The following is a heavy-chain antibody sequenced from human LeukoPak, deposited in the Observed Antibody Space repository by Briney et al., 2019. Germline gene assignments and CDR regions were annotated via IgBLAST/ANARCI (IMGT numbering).Heavy chain of an antibody. CDR1: GYTFTSYY. V-gene: IGHV1-46*01. CDR3: ARQGPQLELHYYYYMDV. J-gene: IGHJ6*03. Sequence: ASVKVSCKASGYTFTSYYMHWVRQAPGQGLEWMGIINPSGGSTSYAQKFQGRVTMTRDTSTSTVYMELSSLRSEDTAVYYCARQGPQLELHYYYYMDVWGKGTTVTVSS. CDR2: INPSGGST. D-gene: IGHD1-1*01.